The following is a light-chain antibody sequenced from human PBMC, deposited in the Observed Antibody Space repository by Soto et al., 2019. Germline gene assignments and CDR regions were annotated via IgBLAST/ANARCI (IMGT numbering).Light chain of an antibody. CDR3: QQYNSYRT. Sequence: DIQMTQSPSTLSASVGDRVTITCRASQSISSWLAWYQQKPGKAPKLLIYDASSLESGVPSRFSGSGSGTECTLTSSSLQPDDFATYYCQQYNSYRTFGQGTKVEIK. V-gene: IGKV1-5*01. J-gene: IGKJ1*01. CDR1: QSISSW. CDR2: DAS.